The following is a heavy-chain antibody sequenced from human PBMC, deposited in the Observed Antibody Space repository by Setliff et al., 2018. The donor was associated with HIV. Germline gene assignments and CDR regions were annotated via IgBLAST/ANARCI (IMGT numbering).Heavy chain of an antibody. CDR3: ARDEVPLVTAAPFDY. J-gene: IGHJ4*02. CDR1: GYTFTSYA. Sequence: RASVKVSCKASGYTFTSYAMNWVRQAPGQGLEWMGWINTNTGNPTYAQGFTGRFVFSLDTSVSTAYLQISSLKAEDTAVYYCARDEVPLVTAAPFDYWGQGTLVTVSS. D-gene: IGHD2-21*02. V-gene: IGHV7-4-1*02. CDR2: INTNTGNP.